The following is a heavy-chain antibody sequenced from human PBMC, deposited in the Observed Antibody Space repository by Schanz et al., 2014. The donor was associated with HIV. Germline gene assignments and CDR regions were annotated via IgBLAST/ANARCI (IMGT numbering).Heavy chain of an antibody. CDR2: TYYRSKRYD. CDR1: GDSVSSNSAA. CDR3: AREWGCSGGRCYAFDY. V-gene: IGHV6-1*01. Sequence: QVQLQQSGPGLVKPSQTLSLTCVISGDSVSSNSAAWNWIRQSPSRGLEWLGRTYYRSKRYDDYEVYVDRRTTDTPGTTNNQDSTNLNSVPPDEKDVYYCAREWGCSGGRCYAFDYWGQGTLVAVSS. J-gene: IGHJ4*02. D-gene: IGHD2-15*01.